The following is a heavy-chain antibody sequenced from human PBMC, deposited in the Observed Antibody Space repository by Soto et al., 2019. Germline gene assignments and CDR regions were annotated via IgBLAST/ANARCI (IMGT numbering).Heavy chain of an antibody. CDR1: GFTFSSYA. CDR2: ISFDGSNK. D-gene: IGHD1-1*01. CDR3: AREPERLLVD. Sequence: QAQLVESGGGVVQPGRSLRLSCAASGFTFSSYAMHWVRQAPGKGLEWVAVISFDGSNKYYADSVKGRFTISRDNSKNTLYLQMNSLRAEDTAMYYCAREPERLLVDWGQGTLVTVSS. V-gene: IGHV3-30-3*01. J-gene: IGHJ4*02.